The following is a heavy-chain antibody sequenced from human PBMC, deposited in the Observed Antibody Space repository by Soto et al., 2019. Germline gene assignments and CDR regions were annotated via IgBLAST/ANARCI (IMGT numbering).Heavy chain of an antibody. D-gene: IGHD3-3*01. CDR3: ARVTSGYRPHFEY. CDR2: IYYSGST. Sequence: SETLSLTCTVSGGSLSSYYRSWIRQPPGKGLECIGYIYYSGSTNYKPSPKSRATISVDTSKNQFSLKLSSVTAADTAVYYCARVTSGYRPHFEYWGQGTLVTVS. J-gene: IGHJ4*02. CDR1: GGSLSSYY. V-gene: IGHV4-59*01.